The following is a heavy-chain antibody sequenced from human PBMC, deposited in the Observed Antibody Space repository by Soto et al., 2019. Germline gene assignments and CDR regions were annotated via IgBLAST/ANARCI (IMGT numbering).Heavy chain of an antibody. V-gene: IGHV1-18*01. CDR3: ARVDLEGRYFDRSDY. CDR2: ISAYNGNT. Sequence: QVQLVQSGAEVKKPGASVKVSCKASGYTFTSYRITWVRQAPGQGLERMGWISAYNGNTNYPQKLKGRVTMTTDTSTSTAYMELRSLRSDDTAMYYCARVDLEGRYFDRSDYWGQGTLVTVSS. D-gene: IGHD3-9*01. J-gene: IGHJ4*02. CDR1: GYTFTSYR.